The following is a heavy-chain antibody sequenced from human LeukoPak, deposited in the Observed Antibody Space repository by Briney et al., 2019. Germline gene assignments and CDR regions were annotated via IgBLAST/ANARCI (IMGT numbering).Heavy chain of an antibody. CDR2: ISGDGRYT. CDR1: GLTFRNYY. Sequence: GGSLRLSCAASGLTFRNYYVHWLRQAPGGGLVWVARISGDGRYTKTADPLEGRFTISRDNANNTLYLQMVSLRADDTAVYFCASEGSSGLGFFDVWGRGTLVTVSS. CDR3: ASEGSSGLGFFDV. D-gene: IGHD3-22*01. V-gene: IGHV3-74*01. J-gene: IGHJ2*01.